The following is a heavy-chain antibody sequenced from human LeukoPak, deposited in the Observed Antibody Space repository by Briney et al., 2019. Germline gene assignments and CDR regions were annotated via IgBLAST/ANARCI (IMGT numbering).Heavy chain of an antibody. J-gene: IGHJ4*02. D-gene: IGHD1-26*01. Sequence: SETLSLTCTVSGDSLSRXXXXXGWIRXPPXXXXXXIGSIDSRGNVYYNPXXKXXVTISLDTSKNHFSLKVNSVTAADTAVYYCARPSHDGNYYYWGQGMLVTVSS. CDR3: ARPSHDGNYYY. CDR2: IDSRGNV. CDR1: GDSLSRXXXX. V-gene: IGHV4-39*01.